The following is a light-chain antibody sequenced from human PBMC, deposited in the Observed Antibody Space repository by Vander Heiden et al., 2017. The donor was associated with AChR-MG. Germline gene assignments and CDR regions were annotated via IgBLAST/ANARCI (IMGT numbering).Light chain of an antibody. V-gene: IGLV3-1*01. CDR2: EDR. CDR3: QAWDNTVV. CDR1: DLGAKH. Sequence: YELTQVPPVSVSPGQTVTITCSGDDLGAKHVCWYQQKTGQSPVLVMYEDRKRPSGIPERFSGSNSGNTAALTISGAQAMDEADYYCQAWDNTVVFGGGTKLTVL. J-gene: IGLJ2*01.